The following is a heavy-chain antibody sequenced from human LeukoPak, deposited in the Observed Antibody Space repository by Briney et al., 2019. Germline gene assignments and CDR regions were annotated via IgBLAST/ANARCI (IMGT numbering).Heavy chain of an antibody. D-gene: IGHD3-22*01. Sequence: SETLSLTCTVSDGYISSSSYYWGWVRQPPGKGLEWIGDIYYSGRTYYSSSLKSRLTISLDTSKNQFSLKVNSVTAADTAAYYCARRRYYDSTGYLDWGQGTLVSISP. CDR1: DGYISSSSYY. CDR2: IYYSGRT. CDR3: ARRRYYDSTGYLD. V-gene: IGHV4-39*01. J-gene: IGHJ1*01.